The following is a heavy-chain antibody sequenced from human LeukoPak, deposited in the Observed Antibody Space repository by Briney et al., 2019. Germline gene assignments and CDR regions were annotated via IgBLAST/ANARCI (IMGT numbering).Heavy chain of an antibody. D-gene: IGHD3-22*01. CDR1: GGSISSSSHY. V-gene: IGHV4-39*07. CDR3: ARVDYYDSSGYLGNYYYYYMDV. CDR2: IYYSGGT. J-gene: IGHJ6*03. Sequence: SETLSLTCSVSGGSISSSSHYWGWIRQPPGKGLEWIGSIYYSGGTYYNPSLKSRVTISVDTSKNQFSLKLSSVTAADTAVYYCARVDYYDSSGYLGNYYYYYMDVWDKGTTVTVSS.